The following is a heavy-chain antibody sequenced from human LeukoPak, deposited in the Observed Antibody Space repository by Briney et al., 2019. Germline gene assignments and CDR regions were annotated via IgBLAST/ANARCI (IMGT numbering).Heavy chain of an antibody. J-gene: IGHJ5*02. CDR3: ARDLGYGALDP. Sequence: GGSLRLSCAASGFTFSNYWMSWVRQAPGKGLEWVANIKEDGSEKYYVDSVRGRFTISRDNAENSLYLQMNSLRAEDTAVYYCARDLGYGALDPWGQGTLVTVSS. CDR1: GFTFSNYW. CDR2: IKEDGSEK. V-gene: IGHV3-7*01. D-gene: IGHD4-17*01.